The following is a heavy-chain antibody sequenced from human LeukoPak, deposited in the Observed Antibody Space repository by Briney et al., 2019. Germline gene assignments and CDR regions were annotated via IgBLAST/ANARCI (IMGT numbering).Heavy chain of an antibody. CDR2: IYFTGNT. CDR1: GGSISRTTYY. CDR3: AKHDYPAYYFDF. D-gene: IGHD4-11*01. J-gene: IGHJ4*02. V-gene: IGHV4-39*01. Sequence: SETLSLTCNVSGGSISRTTYYWGRIRQPPGKGLEWIGTIYFTGNTYYTPSLKSRATISVDTSKNQFSLKLSSVTAADTAVYYCAKHDYPAYYFDFWGQGTLVTVSS.